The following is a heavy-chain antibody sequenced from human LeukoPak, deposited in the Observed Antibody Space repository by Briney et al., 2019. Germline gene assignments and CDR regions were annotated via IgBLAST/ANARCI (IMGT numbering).Heavy chain of an antibody. V-gene: IGHV4-34*01. J-gene: IGHJ4*02. CDR3: ARVSSYGDFAPTFDY. Sequence: SETLSLTCAVYGGSFSGYYWSWIRQPPGKGLEWIGEINHSGSTNYNPSLKSRVTISVDTSKTTFSLKLSSVTAADTAVYYCARVSSYGDFAPTFDYWGQGTLVTVSS. CDR2: INHSGST. CDR1: GGSFSGYY. D-gene: IGHD4-17*01.